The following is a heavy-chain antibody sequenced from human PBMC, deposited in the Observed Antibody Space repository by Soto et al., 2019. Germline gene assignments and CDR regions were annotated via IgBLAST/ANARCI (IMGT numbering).Heavy chain of an antibody. CDR3: TPCYGSGATPIY. D-gene: IGHD3-10*01. J-gene: IGHJ4*02. Sequence: EVQLVESGGGLVKPGGSLRLSCAASGFTFSNAWMNWVRQAPGKGLEWVGRIKSKNDGGTTDYAAPVKGRFTISRDDSKNTLYLQMHSLKTEDTAVYYCTPCYGSGATPIYWGQGTLVTVSS. CDR1: GFTFSNAW. CDR2: IKSKNDGGTT. V-gene: IGHV3-15*07.